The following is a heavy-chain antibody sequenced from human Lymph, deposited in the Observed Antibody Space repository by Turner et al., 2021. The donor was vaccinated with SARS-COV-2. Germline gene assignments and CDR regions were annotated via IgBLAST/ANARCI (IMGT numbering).Heavy chain of an antibody. V-gene: IGHV4-59*01. J-gene: IGHJ5*02. CDR2: IYYRGCT. D-gene: IGHD2-21*02. Sequence: QVQLQESGPRLVKPWETLSLTCTVSGGSMNSNYWSWIRQPPGKRLEWIGYIYYRGCTNYDPSRKSRVTISVDTSKNQFSLKLTSVTAADTAIYYCARETVNNWVDPWGQGILVTVSS. CDR1: GGSMNSNY. CDR3: ARETVNNWVDP.